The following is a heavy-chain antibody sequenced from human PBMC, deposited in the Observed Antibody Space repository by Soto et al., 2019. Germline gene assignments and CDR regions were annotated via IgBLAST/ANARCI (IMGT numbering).Heavy chain of an antibody. CDR1: GFTFSSYA. J-gene: IGHJ4*02. CDR2: ISYDGSNK. CDR3: VDVGSSGWNY. Sequence: PGGSLRLSCAASGFTFSSYAMHWVRQAPGKGLEWVAVISYDGSNKYYADSVKGRFTISRDNSKNTLYLQMNSLRAEDTAVYYCVDVGSSGWNYWGQGTLVTVSS. V-gene: IGHV3-30-3*01. D-gene: IGHD6-19*01.